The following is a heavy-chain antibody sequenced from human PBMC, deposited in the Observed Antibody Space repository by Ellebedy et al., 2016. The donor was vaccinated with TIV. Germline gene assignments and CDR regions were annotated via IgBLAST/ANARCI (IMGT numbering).Heavy chain of an antibody. D-gene: IGHD2-8*01. CDR1: GYTFTGYY. J-gene: IGHJ4*02. CDR3: AALPCISTSSAY. Sequence: ASVKVSCKASGYTFTGYYMHWVRQAPGQGLEWMGWINPNSGGTNYAQKFQGRVTMTRDTSISTGYMELSGLKSDDTAVYYCAALPCISTSSAYWGQGTLVTVSS. CDR2: INPNSGGT. V-gene: IGHV1-2*02.